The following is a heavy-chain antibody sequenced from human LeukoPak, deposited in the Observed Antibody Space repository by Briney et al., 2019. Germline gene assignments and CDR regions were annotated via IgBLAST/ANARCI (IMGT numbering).Heavy chain of an antibody. D-gene: IGHD3-16*01. J-gene: IGHJ4*02. V-gene: IGHV3-74*01. CDR2: VNPDGSSL. Sequence: GGSLRLSCAASGFTFSNYWMHWVRQVPEKGLVWVSRVNPDGSSLTYANSVKGRFTSSRDNARNTLYLQMNRLRVEDTAVYYCARGGSYGDCWGQGILVTVSS. CDR1: GFTFSNYW. CDR3: ARGGSYGDC.